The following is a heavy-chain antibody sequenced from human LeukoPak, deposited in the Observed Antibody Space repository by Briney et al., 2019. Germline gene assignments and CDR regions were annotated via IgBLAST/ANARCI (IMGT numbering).Heavy chain of an antibody. CDR3: ARRVPYSGRVGPNRFDY. J-gene: IGHJ4*02. D-gene: IGHD5-12*01. CDR2: INPNSGGT. V-gene: IGHV1-2*02. Sequence: ASVKVSCKASGYTFTGYYMHWVRQAPGQGLEWMGWINPNSGGTNYAQKFQGRVTMTRDTSISTAYMELSRLRSDDTAVYYCARRVPYSGRVGPNRFDYWGQGTLVTVSS. CDR1: GYTFTGYY.